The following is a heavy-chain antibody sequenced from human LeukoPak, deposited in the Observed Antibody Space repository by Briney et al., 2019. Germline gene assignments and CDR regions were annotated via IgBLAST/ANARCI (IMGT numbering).Heavy chain of an antibody. J-gene: IGHJ4*02. D-gene: IGHD5-24*01. CDR2: IYYRGNT. Sequence: SETLSLTCTVSGGSISSSNYYWDWIRQPPGKGLEWVGNIYYRGNTFYNPSLRSRATISVDTSKNQFSLKPSSVTAADTAVYYCARQDGRGRPNAFDYWGQGILVTVSS. V-gene: IGHV4-39*01. CDR1: GGSISSSNYY. CDR3: ARQDGRGRPNAFDY.